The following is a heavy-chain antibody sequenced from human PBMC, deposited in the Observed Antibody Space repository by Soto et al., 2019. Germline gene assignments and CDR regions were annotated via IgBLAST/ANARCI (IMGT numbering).Heavy chain of an antibody. CDR2: IFPMFPTA. Sequence: ASVKVACKASGGTFSNHAISWVRQAPGQGLEWVGGIFPMFPTADYAQRLQGRVTITADDSTTTAYMELSGLRSEDTVMYYCARDDATYCGGDCYRYFYYGMDVWGQGATVTVS. J-gene: IGHJ6*02. CDR1: GGTFSNHA. D-gene: IGHD2-21*02. CDR3: ARDDATYCGGDCYRYFYYGMDV. V-gene: IGHV1-69*13.